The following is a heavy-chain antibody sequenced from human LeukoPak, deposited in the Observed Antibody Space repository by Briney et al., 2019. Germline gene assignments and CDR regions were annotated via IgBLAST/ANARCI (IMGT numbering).Heavy chain of an antibody. CDR1: GFTFSRYG. CDR2: IWYDGSNE. CDR3: AKDTGSYWWAFDY. V-gene: IGHV3-33*06. Sequence: PGGSLRLSCAASGFTFSRYGMHWVRQAPGKGLEWVAVIWYDGSNEYYADSVKGRFTIFRDNSKNTLHLQMNSLRAEDTAVSYCAKDTGSYWWAFDYWAQGTLVTVSS. D-gene: IGHD1-26*01. J-gene: IGHJ4*02.